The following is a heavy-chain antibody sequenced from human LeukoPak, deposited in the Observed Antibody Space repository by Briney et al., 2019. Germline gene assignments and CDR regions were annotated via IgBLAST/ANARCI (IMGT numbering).Heavy chain of an antibody. J-gene: IGHJ4*02. CDR1: GYTFTNYG. CDR2: IGTYDGDT. Sequence: ASVKVSCKASGYTFTNYGISWVRQAPGQGLEWMGWIGTYDGDTNFAQRVEGRVTLTIDTSTNTAYMELRSLRSDDTAVYYCARGDRNYSEFDYWGQGTLVTVSS. D-gene: IGHD4-11*01. CDR3: ARGDRNYSEFDY. V-gene: IGHV1-18*01.